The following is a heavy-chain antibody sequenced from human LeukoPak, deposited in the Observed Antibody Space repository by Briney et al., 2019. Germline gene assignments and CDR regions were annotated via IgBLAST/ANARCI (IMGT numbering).Heavy chain of an antibody. V-gene: IGHV7-4-1*02. D-gene: IGHD3-10*01. Sequence: ASVTVSCKASGYTFTGYYMHWVRQAPGQGLEWMGNIDTTTGNPRYAQDFTGRFVFSLDTSVSTAYLQITSLKADDTAAYYCVRGTPTPGMDYWGQGTQVTVSS. J-gene: IGHJ4*02. CDR1: GYTFTGYY. CDR2: IDTTTGNP. CDR3: VRGTPTPGMDY.